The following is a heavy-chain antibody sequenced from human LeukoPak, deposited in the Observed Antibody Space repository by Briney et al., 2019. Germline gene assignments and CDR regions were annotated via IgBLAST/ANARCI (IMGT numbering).Heavy chain of an antibody. CDR2: IYSGGST. J-gene: IGHJ5*02. CDR1: GFTVSSNY. Sequence: GGSLRLSCAASGFTVSSNYMSWVRQAPGKGLEWVSVIYSGGSTYYADSVKGRFTISRDNSKNTLYLQMNSLRAEDTAVYYCAREAPLPITTADSWGQGTLVTVSS. CDR3: AREAPLPITTADS. D-gene: IGHD6-13*01. V-gene: IGHV3-53*01.